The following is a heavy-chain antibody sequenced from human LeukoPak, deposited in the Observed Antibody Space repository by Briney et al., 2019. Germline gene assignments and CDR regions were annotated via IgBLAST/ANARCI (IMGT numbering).Heavy chain of an antibody. CDR2: IYHSGST. CDR3: ASWEATVTYFDY. D-gene: IGHD4-17*01. CDR1: RYSISSGYY. J-gene: IGHJ4*02. Sequence: SETLSLTCTVSRYSISSGYYWGWIRQPPGKGLGWIGIIYHSGSTYYNPSLRSRVTISVDTSKNQFSLKLSSVTAADTAVYYCASWEATVTYFDYWGQGTLVTVSS. V-gene: IGHV4-38-2*02.